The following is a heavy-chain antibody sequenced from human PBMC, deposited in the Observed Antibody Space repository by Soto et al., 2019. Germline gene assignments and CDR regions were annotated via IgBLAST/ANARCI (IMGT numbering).Heavy chain of an antibody. D-gene: IGHD6-13*01. Sequence: SETLSLTCTVSGGSISSYYWSWIRQPPGKGLEWIGYIYYSGSTNYNPSLKSRVTISVDTSKNQFSLKLSSVTAADTAVYYCARVAGSSSWNNWFDPWGQGTLVTVS. CDR1: GGSISSYY. J-gene: IGHJ5*02. CDR2: IYYSGST. CDR3: ARVAGSSSWNNWFDP. V-gene: IGHV4-59*01.